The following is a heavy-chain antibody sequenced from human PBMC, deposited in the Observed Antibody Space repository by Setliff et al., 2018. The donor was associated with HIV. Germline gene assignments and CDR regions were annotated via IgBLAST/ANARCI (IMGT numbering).Heavy chain of an antibody. CDR3: ARQYADPESGILDAFDI. CDR2: IYHSGST. V-gene: IGHV4-38-2*01. CDR1: GYSISSGYY. J-gene: IGHJ3*02. Sequence: NPSETLSLTCAVSGYSISSGYYWGWIRQPPGKGLEWIGSIYHSGSTSYNPSLKSRVTISLDTSKNQFSLRLSSVTAADTAVYYCARQYADPESGILDAFDIWGQGTMVTVSS. D-gene: IGHD1-26*01.